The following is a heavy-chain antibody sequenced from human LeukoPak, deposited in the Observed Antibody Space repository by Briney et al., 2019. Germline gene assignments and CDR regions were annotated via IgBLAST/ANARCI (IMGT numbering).Heavy chain of an antibody. CDR2: IYYSGST. Sequence: PSQTLSLTCTVSGGSISSGGYYWSWIRQHPGKGLEWIGYIYYSGSTYYNPSLKSRVTISVDTSKNQFSLKLSSVTAADTAVYYCARAGHWYSFRWFDPWGQGTLVTVSS. J-gene: IGHJ5*02. CDR1: GGSISSGGYY. D-gene: IGHD6-13*01. V-gene: IGHV4-31*03. CDR3: ARAGHWYSFRWFDP.